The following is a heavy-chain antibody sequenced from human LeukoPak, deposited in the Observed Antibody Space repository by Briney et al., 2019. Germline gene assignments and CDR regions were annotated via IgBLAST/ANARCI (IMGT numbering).Heavy chain of an antibody. CDR1: GGFISSYY. CDR3: ASFPPTVENTAMGNKGGY. D-gene: IGHD5-18*01. J-gene: IGHJ4*02. Sequence: PSETLSLTCTVSGGFISSYYWSWIRQPPGKGLEWIGYIYYSGSTNYNPSLKSRVTISVDTSKNQFSLKLSSVTAADTAVYYCASFPPTVENTAMGNKGGYWGQGTLVTVSS. CDR2: IYYSGST. V-gene: IGHV4-59*01.